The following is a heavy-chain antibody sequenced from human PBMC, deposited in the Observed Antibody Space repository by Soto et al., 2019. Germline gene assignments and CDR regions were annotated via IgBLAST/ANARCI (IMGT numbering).Heavy chain of an antibody. CDR1: GFSVSIYA. V-gene: IGHV3-64D*06. CDR2: ISSDGVST. Sequence: DVQLVESGGGLVQPGGSLRLSCSVSGFSVSIYAMYWVRQAPGKGLQYISGISSDGVSTYYADSVKDRFSISRDNSKNTLYLQMSSRRPEDTAVYYCVKAHTTTVTWGAWGIWGQGTGVIVSS. CDR3: VKAHTTTVTWGAWGI. J-gene: IGHJ3*02. D-gene: IGHD3-16*01.